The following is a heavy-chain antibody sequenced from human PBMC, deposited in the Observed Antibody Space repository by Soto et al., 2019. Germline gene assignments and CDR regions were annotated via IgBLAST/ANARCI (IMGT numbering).Heavy chain of an antibody. D-gene: IGHD2-15*01. J-gene: IGHJ6*02. CDR2: IRGFSPYT. Sequence: WGSLRLSCVASGFTFRTYTMNWVRQAPGKGLEWVSGIRGFSPYTFYAEFVKGRFTISRDNAKNSLYLQMSSLGVEDTAVYYCARDRGYDAHDYYYNAMDVWGQGTTVTVSS. V-gene: IGHV3-21*01. CDR1: GFTFRTYT. CDR3: ARDRGYDAHDYYYNAMDV.